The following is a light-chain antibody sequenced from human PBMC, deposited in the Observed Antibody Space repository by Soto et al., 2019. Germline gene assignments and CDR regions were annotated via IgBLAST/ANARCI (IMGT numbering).Light chain of an antibody. CDR2: SAS. Sequence: IQLTQSPSSLSASVGDRVTITCRASQGISSYLAWYQQKPGKAPKLLIYSASTLQSGGPSRFSGSGSGTDFTLPISSLQPEDFATYYCQQLNSYPQLTFGGGTKVEIK. J-gene: IGKJ4*01. CDR1: QGISSY. V-gene: IGKV1-9*01. CDR3: QQLNSYPQLT.